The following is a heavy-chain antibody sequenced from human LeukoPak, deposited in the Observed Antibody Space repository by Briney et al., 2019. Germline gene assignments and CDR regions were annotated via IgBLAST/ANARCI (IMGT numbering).Heavy chain of an antibody. CDR3: AKAGGYFDWFSDFDY. D-gene: IGHD3-9*01. Sequence: GGSLRLSCAASGFTFSSYGMSWVRQAPGKGLEWVSAISGSGGSTYYADSVKGRFTISRDNSKNTLYLQMNSLRAEDTAVYYCAKAGGYFDWFSDFDYWGQGTLVTVSS. CDR2: ISGSGGST. CDR1: GFTFSSYG. J-gene: IGHJ4*02. V-gene: IGHV3-23*01.